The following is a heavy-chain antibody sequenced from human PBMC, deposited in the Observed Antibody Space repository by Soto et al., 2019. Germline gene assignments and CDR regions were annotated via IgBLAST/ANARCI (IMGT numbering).Heavy chain of an antibody. V-gene: IGHV1-69*13. J-gene: IGHJ6*02. Sequence: GASVKVSCKASGGTFSSYAISWVRQAPGQRLEWMGGIIPIFGTANYAQKFQGRVTITADESTSTAYMELSSLRSEDTAVYYCARDYDSSGYYYNYYYYGMDVWGQGTTVTVSS. D-gene: IGHD3-22*01. CDR1: GGTFSSYA. CDR3: ARDYDSSGYYYNYYYYGMDV. CDR2: IIPIFGTA.